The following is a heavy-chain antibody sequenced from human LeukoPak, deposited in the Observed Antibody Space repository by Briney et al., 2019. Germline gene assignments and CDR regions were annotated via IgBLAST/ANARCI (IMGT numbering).Heavy chain of an antibody. J-gene: IGHJ4*02. Sequence: SETLSLTCAVYGGSFSGYYWSWIRQPPGKGLEWIGHISYSGTTYYNPSLASRLTISVDTSKNQFSLRLSSVTAADTAVYYCARVVDYGEDYWGQGTLVTVSS. V-gene: IGHV4-34*01. CDR3: ARVVDYGEDY. D-gene: IGHD4-17*01. CDR1: GGSFSGYY. CDR2: ISYSGTT.